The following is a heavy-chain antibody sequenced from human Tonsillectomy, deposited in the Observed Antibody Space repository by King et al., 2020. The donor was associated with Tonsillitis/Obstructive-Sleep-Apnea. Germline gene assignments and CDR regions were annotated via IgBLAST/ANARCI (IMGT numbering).Heavy chain of an antibody. Sequence: VQLVESGGGLVKPGGSLRLSCAASGFTFSDYYMSWIRQAPGKGLEWVSYISRSGTIIYYADSVKGRFTISRDNAKNSLYLQMNSLRAEDTAVYYCAIDWGRYYDSSGHPDAFDIWGQGTMVTVSS. J-gene: IGHJ3*02. CDR2: ISRSGTII. CDR3: AIDWGRYYDSSGHPDAFDI. CDR1: GFTFSDYY. V-gene: IGHV3-11*01. D-gene: IGHD3-22*01.